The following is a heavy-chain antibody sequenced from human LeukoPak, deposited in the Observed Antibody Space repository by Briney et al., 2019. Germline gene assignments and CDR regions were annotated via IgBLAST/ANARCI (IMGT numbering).Heavy chain of an antibody. CDR3: ARNYYYYYMDG. J-gene: IGHJ6*03. Sequence: SETLSLTCTVSGGSIGTYYWSWIRQSAGKGLEWIGRIYSSGSSNYNPSLKSRVTMSVDTSKNQFSLTLSSVTAADTAVYYCARNYYYYYMDGWGKGTTVIVPS. CDR2: IYSSGSS. V-gene: IGHV4-4*07. CDR1: GGSIGTYY.